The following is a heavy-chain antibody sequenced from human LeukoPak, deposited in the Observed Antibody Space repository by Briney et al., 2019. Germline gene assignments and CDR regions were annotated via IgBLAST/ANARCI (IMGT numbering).Heavy chain of an antibody. J-gene: IGHJ4*02. V-gene: IGHV3-23*01. CDR3: ARPGMDYYDSSEGPHFDY. CDR2: ISGSGGNT. D-gene: IGHD3-22*01. CDR1: GFTFSSYS. Sequence: GGPLRLSCAASGFTFSSYSMSWVRQAPGKGLEWVSAISGSGGNTYYADSVKGRFTISRDNSKNTLYLQMNSLRAEDTAVYYCARPGMDYYDSSEGPHFDYWGQGTLVTVSS.